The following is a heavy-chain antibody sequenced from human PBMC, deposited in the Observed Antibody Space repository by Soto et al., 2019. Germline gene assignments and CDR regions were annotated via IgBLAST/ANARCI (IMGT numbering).Heavy chain of an antibody. Sequence: SETLSLTCSVSGASIYNFCYFWSWIRQSPGKGLEWIGHIHNSGSPYNNPSLNSRVTISADTSMNQFSLKLSSVTAADTAVYYCARWPQLEPRFYYWGQGTLVTVSS. J-gene: IGHJ4*02. CDR1: GASIYNFCYF. V-gene: IGHV4-30-4*01. CDR2: IHNSGSP. D-gene: IGHD1-1*01. CDR3: ARWPQLEPRFYY.